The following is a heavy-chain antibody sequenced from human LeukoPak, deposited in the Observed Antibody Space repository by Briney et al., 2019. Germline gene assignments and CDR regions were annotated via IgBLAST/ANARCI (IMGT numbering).Heavy chain of an antibody. CDR3: ARDSYYYDS. Sequence: GGSLRLSCAASGFTFRNYDMHWVRQTPGKGLEYVSAIRSNGGNTYYANFVKGRFIISRDNSKNTLYLQMGSVRVEDMAVYYCARDSYYYDSWGQGTLVTVSS. D-gene: IGHD3-22*01. CDR2: IRSNGGNT. V-gene: IGHV3-64*01. J-gene: IGHJ4*02. CDR1: GFTFRNYD.